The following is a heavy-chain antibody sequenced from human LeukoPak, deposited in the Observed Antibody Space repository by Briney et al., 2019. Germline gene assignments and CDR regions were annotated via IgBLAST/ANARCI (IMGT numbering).Heavy chain of an antibody. CDR3: ARARERSRGSGSYLTKDYYYYVDV. V-gene: IGHV1-18*01. Sequence: ASVKVSCKASGYTLTSYGISWVRQAPGQGLEWMGWISAYNGNTNYAQKLQGRVTMTTDTSTSTAYMELRSLRSDDTAVYYCARARERSRGSGSYLTKDYYYYVDVWGKGTTVTVSS. CDR2: ISAYNGNT. J-gene: IGHJ6*03. D-gene: IGHD3-10*01. CDR1: GYTLTSYG.